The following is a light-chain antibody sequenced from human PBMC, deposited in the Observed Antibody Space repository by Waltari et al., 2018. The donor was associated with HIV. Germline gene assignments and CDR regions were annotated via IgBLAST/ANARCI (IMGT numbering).Light chain of an antibody. V-gene: IGKV3-11*01. CDR2: YAS. J-gene: IGKJ5*01. Sequence: EIVLTQSPDTLSLSPGERATLSCRASQSVGNFLAWYQQKPGQAPRLLVYYASNRATGIPARFSGSGSGTDFTLTISSLQPEDFATYYCQQSYSSPPITFGQGTRVDIK. CDR1: QSVGNF. CDR3: QQSYSSPPIT.